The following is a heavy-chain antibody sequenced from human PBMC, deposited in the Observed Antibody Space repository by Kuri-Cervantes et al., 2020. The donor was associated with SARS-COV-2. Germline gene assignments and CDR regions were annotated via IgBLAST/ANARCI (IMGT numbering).Heavy chain of an antibody. D-gene: IGHD6-13*01. J-gene: IGHJ4*02. CDR3: ARDQVSAAAGTGGSDY. V-gene: IGHV1-2*02. Sequence: ASVKVSCKASGYTFTGYYMHWVRQAPGQGLEWMGWINPNSGGTNYAQKFQGRVTITADESTSTAYMELSSLRSEDTAVYYCARDQVSAAAGTGGSDYWGQGTLVTVSS. CDR2: INPNSGGT. CDR1: GYTFTGYY.